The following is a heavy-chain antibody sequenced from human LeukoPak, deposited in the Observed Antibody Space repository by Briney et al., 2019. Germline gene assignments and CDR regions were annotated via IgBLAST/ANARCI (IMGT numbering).Heavy chain of an antibody. CDR1: GFTFSSYG. CDR2: ISSSSSTI. V-gene: IGHV3-48*04. CDR3: ARGDNVFDY. D-gene: IGHD1-1*01. J-gene: IGHJ4*02. Sequence: GGSLRLSCAASGFTFSSYGMHWVRQAPGKGLEWVSYISSSSSTIYYADSVKGRFTISRDNAKNSLYLQMNSLRAEDTAVYYCARGDNVFDYWGQGTLVTVSS.